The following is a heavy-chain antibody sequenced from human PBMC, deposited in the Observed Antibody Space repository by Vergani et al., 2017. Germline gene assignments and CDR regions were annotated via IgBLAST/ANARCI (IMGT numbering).Heavy chain of an antibody. CDR1: GYSFTSNW. CDR2: IDPSDSYT. CDR3: ARTNYYGSGNFDY. V-gene: IGHV5-10-1*03. J-gene: IGHJ4*02. Sequence: EVQLVQSGAELKKPGESLRIACKGSGYSFTSNWISWVRQMPGKGLEWMGRIDPSDSYTNYRPSFQGHVTISADKSISTAYLQWSSLKASDTAMYYCARTNYYGSGNFDYWGQGTLVTVSS. D-gene: IGHD3-10*01.